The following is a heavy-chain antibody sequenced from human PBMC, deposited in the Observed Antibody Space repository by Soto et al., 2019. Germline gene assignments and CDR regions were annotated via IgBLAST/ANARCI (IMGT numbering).Heavy chain of an antibody. CDR3: AKGFSSGLYGDS. CDR1: GDSVSSDAYY. D-gene: IGHD6-19*01. Sequence: QVQLQESGPGLVKPSGTLSLTCSVSGDSVSSDAYYWTWIRQPPGKTLEWVGFILSSWGTSTNPSRRRRLSMSVDTARNQFSIRRTSVTAAATGVYFCAKGFSSGLYGDSWGRGTQVTVSS. CDR2: ILSSWGT. J-gene: IGHJ5*02. V-gene: IGHV4-61*08.